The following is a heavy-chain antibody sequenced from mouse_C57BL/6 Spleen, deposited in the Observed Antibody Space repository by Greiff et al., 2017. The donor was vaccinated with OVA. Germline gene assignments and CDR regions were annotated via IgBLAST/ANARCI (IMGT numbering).Heavy chain of an antibody. CDR1: GYTFTSYW. J-gene: IGHJ2*01. V-gene: IGHV1-7*01. CDR3: ARGANWDQLDY. Sequence: VQLQESGAELVKPGASVKLSCKASGYTFTSYWMHWVKQRPGPGLEWIGYINPSSGYTKYNQKFKDKATLTADKSSSTDYMQMSSLTYEDSAVDYCARGANWDQLDYWGKGTTLTVSA. D-gene: IGHD4-1*01. CDR2: INPSSGYT.